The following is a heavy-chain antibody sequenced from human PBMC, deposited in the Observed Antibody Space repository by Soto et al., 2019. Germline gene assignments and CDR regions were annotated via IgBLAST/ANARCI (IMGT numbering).Heavy chain of an antibody. CDR2: ISAYNGNT. CDR3: ARESSYGLVY. D-gene: IGHD5-18*01. Sequence: VKAAYQRAGYNCTTHGTPYQRQAPGQGLEWMGWISAYNGNTNYAQKFQGRVTMTRNTSISTAYMELSSLRSEDTAVYYCARESSYGLVYWGQGTLVTVSS. V-gene: IGHV1-18*01. J-gene: IGHJ4*02. CDR1: GYNCTTHG.